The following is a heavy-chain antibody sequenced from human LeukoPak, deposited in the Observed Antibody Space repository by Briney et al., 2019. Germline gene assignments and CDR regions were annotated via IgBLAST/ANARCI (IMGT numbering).Heavy chain of an antibody. D-gene: IGHD5-24*01. CDR2: ISGDGGST. J-gene: IGHJ4*02. V-gene: IGHV3-43*02. CDR1: GFTFDDYA. Sequence: PGGSLRLSCAASGFTFDDYAMQWVRQAPGKGLEWVSLISGDGGSTYYADSVKGRFTISRDNSKNSLYLQMNSLRTEDTALYYCAKDRDGYNHDYYFDYWGQGTLVTVSS. CDR3: AKDRDGYNHDYYFDY.